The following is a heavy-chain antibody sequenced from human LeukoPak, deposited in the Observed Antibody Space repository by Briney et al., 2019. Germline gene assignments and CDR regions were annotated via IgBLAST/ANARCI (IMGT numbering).Heavy chain of an antibody. J-gene: IGHJ5*02. Sequence: SETLSLTCAVYGGPFSGYYWSWIRQPPGKGLEWIGEINHIGSTTYNPSLKRRVTISVDTSKNQFSLKLSSVTAADTAVYYCARGYCSGGTCYRANWSDPWGQGTLVTVSS. CDR2: INHIGST. V-gene: IGHV4-34*01. CDR1: GGPFSGYY. D-gene: IGHD2-15*01. CDR3: ARGYCSGGTCYRANWSDP.